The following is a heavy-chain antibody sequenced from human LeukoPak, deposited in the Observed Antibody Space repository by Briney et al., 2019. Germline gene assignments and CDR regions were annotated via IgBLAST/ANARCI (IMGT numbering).Heavy chain of an antibody. CDR2: VWYDGSNK. Sequence: GGSLRLSCAASGFTFSSYGMHWVRQAPGKGLEWVAIVWYDGSNKYYADSVKGRFTVSKDNSKNTLYLQMNSLRAEDTAVYYCATDQYHLPDYWGQGTLVTVSS. V-gene: IGHV3-33*01. CDR1: GFTFSSYG. J-gene: IGHJ4*02. D-gene: IGHD2-2*01. CDR3: ATDQYHLPDY.